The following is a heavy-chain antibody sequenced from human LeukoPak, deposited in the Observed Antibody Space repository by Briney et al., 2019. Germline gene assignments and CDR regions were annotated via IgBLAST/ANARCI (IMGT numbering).Heavy chain of an antibody. CDR2: IYSGGST. CDR3: ARLPSGDV. CDR1: GFTVSSHY. Sequence: GGSLRLSCAASGFTVSSHYMSWVRQAPGKGLDWVSVIYSGGSTYYADSVKGRFTISRDNSKNTVYLQMNSLRVEDTAVYYCARLPSGDVWGQGTTVTVS. V-gene: IGHV3-66*04. J-gene: IGHJ6*02.